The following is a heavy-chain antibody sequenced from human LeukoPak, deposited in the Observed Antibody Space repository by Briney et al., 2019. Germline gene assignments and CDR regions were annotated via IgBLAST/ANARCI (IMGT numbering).Heavy chain of an antibody. Sequence: SETLSLTCAVYGGSFSGYYWSWIRQPPGKGLEWIGEINHSGSTIYNPSLKSRVTISVDTSKNQFSLKLSSVTAADTAVYYCARHVGYSSSWYAYYFDYWGQGTLVTVSS. J-gene: IGHJ4*02. D-gene: IGHD6-13*01. CDR2: INHSGST. CDR3: ARHVGYSSSWYAYYFDY. V-gene: IGHV4-34*01. CDR1: GGSFSGYY.